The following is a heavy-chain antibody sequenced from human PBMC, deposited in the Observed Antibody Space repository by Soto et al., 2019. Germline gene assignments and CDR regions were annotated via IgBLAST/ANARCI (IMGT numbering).Heavy chain of an antibody. V-gene: IGHV2-5*02. CDR1: GFSLSTSGVG. CDR2: IYWDDDK. Sequence: KESGPTVVKPTQTLTLTCTFSGFSLSTSGVGVGWIRQPPGKALEWLTLIYWDDDKRYSPSLKSRLTITKDTSKSQVVLTMTNVAPVDTATYYCARRYQPNYYFYMDVWGKGTTVTVSS. CDR3: ARRYQPNYYFYMDV. D-gene: IGHD2-2*01. J-gene: IGHJ6*03.